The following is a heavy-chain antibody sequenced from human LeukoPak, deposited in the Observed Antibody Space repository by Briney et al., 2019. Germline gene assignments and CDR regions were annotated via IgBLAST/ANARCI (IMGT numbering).Heavy chain of an antibody. J-gene: IGHJ6*03. D-gene: IGHD2-2*01. CDR3: ASHLPLDCSSTSCYYMDV. CDR1: GGSISSYY. V-gene: IGHV4-59*08. CDR2: IYDSGST. Sequence: SETLSLTCTVSGGSISSYYWSWIRQPPRKGLECIGYIYDSGSTNYNTSLQSRVTISVDTSKNQFSLKLSSVTAADPAVYYCASHLPLDCSSTSCYYMDVWGKGTTVTVSS.